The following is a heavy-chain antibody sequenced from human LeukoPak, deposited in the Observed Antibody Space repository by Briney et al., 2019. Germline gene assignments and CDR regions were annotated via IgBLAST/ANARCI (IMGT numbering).Heavy chain of an antibody. V-gene: IGHV1-69*05. J-gene: IGHJ3*02. D-gene: IGHD2-15*01. CDR2: IIPIFGTA. CDR3: ARDMVGKDAFDI. Sequence: SVKVSCKASGGTFSSYAISWVRQAPGQGLEWMGGIIPIFGTANYAQKFQGRVTMTRDTSTSTVYMELSSLRSEDTAVYYCARDMVGKDAFDIWGQGTMVTISS. CDR1: GGTFSSYA.